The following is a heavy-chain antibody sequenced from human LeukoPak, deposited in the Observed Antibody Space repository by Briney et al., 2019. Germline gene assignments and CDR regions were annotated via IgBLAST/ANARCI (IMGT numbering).Heavy chain of an antibody. CDR3: ARQRSPPGWFDP. Sequence: SETLSLTCTVSGGSISDYNYYCGWIRQPPGKGLEWLETIYFTGSTYNSPSLKSRLTMSADTSKNHFSLKRTSVTAADTAIYYCARQRSPPGWFDPWGQGTLVTVSS. CDR1: GGSISDYNYY. CDR2: IYFTGST. J-gene: IGHJ5*01. V-gene: IGHV4-39*01.